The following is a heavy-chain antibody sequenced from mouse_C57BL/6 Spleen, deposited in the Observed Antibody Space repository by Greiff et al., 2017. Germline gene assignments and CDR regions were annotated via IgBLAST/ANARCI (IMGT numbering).Heavy chain of an antibody. CDR3: ARVHYGSRYYFDY. V-gene: IGHV3-6*01. J-gene: IGHJ2*01. D-gene: IGHD1-1*01. Sequence: DVKLVESGPGLVKPSQSLSLTCSVTGYSITSGYYWNWIRQFPGNKLEWMGYISYDGSNNYNPSLKNRISITRDTSKNQFFLKLNSVTTEDTATYYCARVHYGSRYYFDYWGQGTTLTVSS. CDR2: ISYDGSN. CDR1: GYSITSGYY.